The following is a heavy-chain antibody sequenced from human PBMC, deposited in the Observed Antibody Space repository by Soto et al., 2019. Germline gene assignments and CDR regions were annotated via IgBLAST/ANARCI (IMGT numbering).Heavy chain of an antibody. V-gene: IGHV3-53*01. D-gene: IGHD5-12*01. CDR1: GFTVSSNY. Sequence: GGSLILSCAASGFTVSSNYMSWVRQAPGKGLEWVSVIYSGGSTYYADSVKGRFTISRDNSKNTLYLQMNSLRAEDTAVYYCARDSGGYDGWVDYWGQGTLVTVSS. J-gene: IGHJ4*02. CDR2: IYSGGST. CDR3: ARDSGGYDGWVDY.